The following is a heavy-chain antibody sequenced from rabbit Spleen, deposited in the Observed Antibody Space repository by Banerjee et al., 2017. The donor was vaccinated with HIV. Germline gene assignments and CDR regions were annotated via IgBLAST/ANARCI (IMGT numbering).Heavy chain of an antibody. V-gene: IGHV1S45*01. CDR1: GFSFSSRYY. CDR3: ARDAANSGGDEFGL. D-gene: IGHD2-1*01. J-gene: IGHJ4*01. CDR2: TITGNNPGT. Sequence: QEQLEESGGDLVKPEGSLTLTCTASGFSFSSRYYMCWVRQAPGKGLEWIACTITGNNPGTRYASWAKGRFTISKTSSTAVTLQMASLTAADTATYFCARDAANSGGDEFGLWGPGTLVPVS.